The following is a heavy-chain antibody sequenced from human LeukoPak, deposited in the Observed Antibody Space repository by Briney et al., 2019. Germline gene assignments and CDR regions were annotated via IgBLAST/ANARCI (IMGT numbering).Heavy chain of an antibody. CDR2: IIPILGIP. CDR3: ARSSYYYGSGSHMRFAY. D-gene: IGHD3-10*01. CDR1: GGTFSSYA. Sequence: ASVKVSCKASGGTFSSYAISWVRQAPGHGLEWMGRIIPILGIPNYAQTFQGRVTIIADKSTNTAYMELSSLRSEDTAVYYCARSSYYYGSGSHMRFAYWGQGTLVTVSS. V-gene: IGHV1-69*04. J-gene: IGHJ4*02.